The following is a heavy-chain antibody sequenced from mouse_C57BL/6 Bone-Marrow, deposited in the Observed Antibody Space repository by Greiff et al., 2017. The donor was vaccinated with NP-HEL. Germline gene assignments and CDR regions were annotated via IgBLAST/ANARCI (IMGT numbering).Heavy chain of an antibody. CDR2: INPGSGGT. CDR3: ASPYGYDWFAY. J-gene: IGHJ3*01. V-gene: IGHV1-54*01. D-gene: IGHD2-2*01. CDR1: GYAFTNYL. Sequence: QVQLQQSGAELVRPGTSVKVSCKASGYAFTNYLIEWVKQRPGQGLEWIGVINPGSGGTNYNEKFKGKATLTADKSSSTAYMQLSSLTSEDSAVYFCASPYGYDWFAYWGQGTLVTVSA.